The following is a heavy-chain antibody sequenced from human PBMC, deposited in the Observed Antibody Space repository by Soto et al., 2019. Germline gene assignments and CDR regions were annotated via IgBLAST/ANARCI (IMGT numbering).Heavy chain of an antibody. Sequence: ETLSLTCAVYGGSFSGYYWSWIRQPPGKGLEWIGEINHSGSTNYNPSLKSRVTISVDTSKNQFSLKLSSVTAADTAVYYCARGHIVVVPAAMGFDPWGQGTLVTVSS. CDR1: GGSFSGYY. CDR2: INHSGST. D-gene: IGHD2-2*01. J-gene: IGHJ5*02. CDR3: ARGHIVVVPAAMGFDP. V-gene: IGHV4-34*01.